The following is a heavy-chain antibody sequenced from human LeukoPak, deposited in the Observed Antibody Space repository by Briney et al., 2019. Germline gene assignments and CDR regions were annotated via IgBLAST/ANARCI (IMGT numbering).Heavy chain of an antibody. CDR3: ASRLRCELADGYYCDY. J-gene: IGHJ4*02. Sequence: SETLSLTCTASGVTISRSSNYWGWIRQPPGKGLQWIGTIYYNGATQYNPSLKSRVTISVDTSKNQFSLKLSPVTAADTAVYYYASRLRCELADGYYCDYWGQGTLVTVSS. V-gene: IGHV4-39*01. CDR1: GVTISRSSNY. CDR2: IYYNGAT. D-gene: IGHD6-6*01.